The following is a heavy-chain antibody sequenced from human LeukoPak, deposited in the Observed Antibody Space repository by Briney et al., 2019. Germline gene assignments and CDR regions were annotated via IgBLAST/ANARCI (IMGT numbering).Heavy chain of an antibody. D-gene: IGHD3-9*01. J-gene: IGHJ4*02. Sequence: GGSLRLSCAASGFTFSSYGMSWVRQAPGKGLEWVSGLSGSGGSTYYADSVKGRFTISRDNSKNTLYLQMNSLKTEDTAVYYCTTGVRSYDILTGYLNTYYFDYWGQGTLVAVSS. V-gene: IGHV3-23*01. CDR1: GFTFSSYG. CDR3: TTGVRSYDILTGYLNTYYFDY. CDR2: LSGSGGST.